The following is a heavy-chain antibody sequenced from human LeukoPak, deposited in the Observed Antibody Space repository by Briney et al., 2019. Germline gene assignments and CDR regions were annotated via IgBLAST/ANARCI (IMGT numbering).Heavy chain of an antibody. J-gene: IGHJ4*02. V-gene: IGHV3-48*01. Sequence: GALRLSCAASGFTFSSYSKNWVRQAPGKGLEWVSYIRSSSSTIYYADSVKGRFTISRDNAKNSLYLQMNSLRAEDTAVYYCARDGSGRVPEMSAPDYWGQGTLVTVSS. D-gene: IGHD3-10*01. CDR2: IRSSSSTI. CDR1: GFTFSSYS. CDR3: ARDGSGRVPEMSAPDY.